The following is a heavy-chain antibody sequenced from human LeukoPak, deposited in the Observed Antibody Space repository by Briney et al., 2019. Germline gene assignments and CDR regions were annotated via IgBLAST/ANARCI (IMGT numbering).Heavy chain of an antibody. CDR3: ARVIGIVGTTLYYGMDV. CDR1: GGSFSGYC. J-gene: IGHJ6*02. V-gene: IGHV4-34*01. CDR2: INHSGST. Sequence: PSETLSLTCAVYGGSFSGYCWSWIRHPPGKGLEWIGEINHSGSTNYNPSLKSRVTISVDTSKNQFSLKLSSVTAADTAVYYCARVIGIVGTTLYYGMDVWGQGTTVTVSS. D-gene: IGHD1-26*01.